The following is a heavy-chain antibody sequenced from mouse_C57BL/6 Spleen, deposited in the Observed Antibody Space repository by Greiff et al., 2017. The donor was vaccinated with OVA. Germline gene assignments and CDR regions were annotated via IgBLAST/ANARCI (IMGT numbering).Heavy chain of an antibody. CDR2: IDPSDSYT. Sequence: VQLQQPGAELVKPGASVKLSCKASGYTFTSYWMQWVKQRPGQGLEWIGEIDPSDSYTNYNQKFKGKATLTVDTSSSTAYMQLSSLTSEDSAVYYCAITTARDYWGQGTTLTVSS. CDR3: AITTARDY. V-gene: IGHV1-50*01. CDR1: GYTFTSYW. J-gene: IGHJ2*01. D-gene: IGHD1-1*01.